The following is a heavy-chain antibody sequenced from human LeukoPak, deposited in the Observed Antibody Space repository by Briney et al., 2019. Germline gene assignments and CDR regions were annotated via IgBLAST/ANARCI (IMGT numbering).Heavy chain of an antibody. CDR1: GFTFSSYW. CDR2: IKQDGSEK. D-gene: IGHD3-22*01. Sequence: GGSLRLSCAASGFTFSSYWMSWVRQAPGKGLEWVANIKQDGSEKYYVDSVKGRFTISRDNSKNTLYLQMNSLRAEDTAVYYCARVSGYYDSSGYYPRNDAFDIWGQGTMVTVSS. CDR3: ARVSGYYDSSGYYPRNDAFDI. J-gene: IGHJ3*02. V-gene: IGHV3-7*01.